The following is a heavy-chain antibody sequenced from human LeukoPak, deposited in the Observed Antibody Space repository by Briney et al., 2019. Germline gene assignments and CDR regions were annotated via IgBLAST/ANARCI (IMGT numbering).Heavy chain of an antibody. CDR3: ARNFDDRGSLEY. D-gene: IGHD3-16*01. CDR2: INPNSGGT. J-gene: IGHJ4*02. CDR1: GYTFTGYY. V-gene: IGHV1-2*02. Sequence: ASVKVSCKASGYTFTGYYMHWVRQAPGQGLEWMGWINPNSGGTNYAQKFQGRVTMTRDTSISTAYMELSGLRSDDTAVYYCARNFDDRGSLEYWGQGTLVTVSP.